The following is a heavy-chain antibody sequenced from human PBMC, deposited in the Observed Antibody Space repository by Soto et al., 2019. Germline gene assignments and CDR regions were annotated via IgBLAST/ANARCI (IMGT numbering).Heavy chain of an antibody. Sequence: QVHLVQSGAEVKKPGASVKLYCKASGYTFSHYGIHWVRQAPGQRLEWMGWINAGNGNTKYSGKFQGRVTMPRDTSASTAYMELSSLRSEDTALYFCARSGYSSGWYHWYFDFWGRGTLVTVSS. CDR2: INAGNGNT. J-gene: IGHJ2*01. CDR1: GYTFSHYG. CDR3: ARSGYSSGWYHWYFDF. D-gene: IGHD6-19*01. V-gene: IGHV1-3*01.